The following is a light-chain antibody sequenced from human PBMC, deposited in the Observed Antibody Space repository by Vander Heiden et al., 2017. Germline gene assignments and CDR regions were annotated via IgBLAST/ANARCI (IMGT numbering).Light chain of an antibody. Sequence: DIVMTQSPLSLPVTPGEPASISCRSSLSLLHSDGYTYLDWYLQKPGQSPQLLIYLGSNRASGVPDRFSGGGSGTDFTLKISRVEAEDVGVYYCMQATHTPYNFGQGTKLEIK. J-gene: IGKJ2*01. CDR2: LGS. CDR1: LSLLHSDGYTY. V-gene: IGKV2-28*01. CDR3: MQATHTPYN.